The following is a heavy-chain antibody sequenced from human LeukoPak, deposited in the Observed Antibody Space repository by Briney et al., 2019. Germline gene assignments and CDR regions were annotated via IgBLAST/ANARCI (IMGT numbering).Heavy chain of an antibody. CDR3: AKGGVWTAMIDY. CDR2: ISGSGGST. CDR1: GFTFSSYA. Sequence: QAGGSLRLSCAASGFTFSSYAMSWVRQAPGKGLEWVSAISGSGGSTYYADSVKSRFTISRDNSKNTLYLQMNSLRAEDTAVYYCAKGGVWTAMIDYWGQGTLVTVSS. J-gene: IGHJ4*02. D-gene: IGHD5-18*01. V-gene: IGHV3-23*01.